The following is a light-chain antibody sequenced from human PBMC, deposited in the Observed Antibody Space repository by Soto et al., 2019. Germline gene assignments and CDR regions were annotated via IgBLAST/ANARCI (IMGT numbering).Light chain of an antibody. CDR1: HSLLSTSNNKNY. Sequence: DIVMTQSPDSLSVSLAEGSTINCKSSHSLLSTSNNKNYLAWYRQKPGQSPQLLIYEVSTRVSGVPDRFSGSGSGTDFTLEISRVETDDVGIYYCMQSTQLPPTFGQGTRLEIK. J-gene: IGKJ5*01. CDR3: MQSTQLPPT. CDR2: EVS. V-gene: IGKV4-1*01.